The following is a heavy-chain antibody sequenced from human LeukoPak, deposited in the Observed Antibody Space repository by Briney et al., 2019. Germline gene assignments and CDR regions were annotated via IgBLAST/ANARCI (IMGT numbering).Heavy chain of an antibody. D-gene: IGHD3-10*01. CDR2: INPNSGGT. CDR3: ARVVRGVIPWYFDY. Sequence: ASVKVSCKASGYTFTGYYMHWVRQAPGQGLEWMGWINPNSGGTNYAQKVQGRVTMTMDTSISTAYMELSRLRSDDTAVYYCARVVRGVIPWYFDYWGQGTLVTVSS. V-gene: IGHV1-2*02. J-gene: IGHJ4*02. CDR1: GYTFTGYY.